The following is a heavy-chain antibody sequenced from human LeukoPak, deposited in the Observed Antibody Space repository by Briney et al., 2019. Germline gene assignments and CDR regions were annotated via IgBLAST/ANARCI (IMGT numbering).Heavy chain of an antibody. CDR3: ARDRYCSGGSCYYGMDV. V-gene: IGHV4-59*01. CDR2: IYYSGST. Sequence: SETLSLTCTVSGGSISSYYWSWIRQPTGKGLEWIGYIYYSGSTNYNPSLKSRVTISVDTSKNQFSLKLSSVTAADTAVYYCARDRYCSGGSCYYGMDVWGQGTTVTVSS. J-gene: IGHJ6*02. D-gene: IGHD2-15*01. CDR1: GGSISSYY.